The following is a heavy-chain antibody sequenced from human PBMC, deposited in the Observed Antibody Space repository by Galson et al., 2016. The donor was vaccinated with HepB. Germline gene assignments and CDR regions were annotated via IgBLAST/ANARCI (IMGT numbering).Heavy chain of an antibody. CDR2: IYHTGST. CDR1: GGSISSGGYA. CDR3: ARESRDYSYGMDV. Sequence: TLSLTCAVSGGSISSGGYAWSWIRQPPGKGLELIGYIYHTGSTYYNPSLKSRVTISVDGSKNQFSLKLSSVTAADPAVYYCARESRDYSYGMDVWGQGTTVTVSS. V-gene: IGHV4-30-2*01. J-gene: IGHJ6*02.